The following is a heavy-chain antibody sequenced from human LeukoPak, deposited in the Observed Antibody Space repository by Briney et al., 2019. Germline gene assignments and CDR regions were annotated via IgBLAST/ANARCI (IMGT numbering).Heavy chain of an antibody. CDR1: GYTFTGYY. CDR2: INPNSGGT. Sequence: ASVTVSCKASGYTFTGYYMHWVRQAPGQGLEWMGWINPNSGGTNYAQKFQGRVTMTRDTSISTAYMELSRLRSDDTAVYYCARDLVPATSDAFDIWGQGTMVTVSS. D-gene: IGHD2-2*01. CDR3: ARDLVPATSDAFDI. V-gene: IGHV1-2*02. J-gene: IGHJ3*02.